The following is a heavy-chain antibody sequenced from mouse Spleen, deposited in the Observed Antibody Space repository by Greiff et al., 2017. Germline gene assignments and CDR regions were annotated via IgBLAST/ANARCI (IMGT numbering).Heavy chain of an antibody. V-gene: IGHV1-19*01. CDR3: ARGGGNSAMDY. Sequence: EVQLQQSGPVLVKPGASVKMSCKASGYTFTDYYMNWVKQSHGKSLEWIGVINPYNGGTSYNQKFKGKATLTVDKSSSTAYMELNSLTSEDSAVYYCARGGGNSAMDYWGQGTSVTVSS. CDR1: GYTFTDYY. CDR2: INPYNGGT. J-gene: IGHJ4*01.